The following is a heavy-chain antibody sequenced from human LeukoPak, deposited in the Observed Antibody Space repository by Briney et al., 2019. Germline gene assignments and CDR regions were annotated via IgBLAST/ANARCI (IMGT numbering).Heavy chain of an antibody. CDR2: IYSGGST. D-gene: IGHD6-19*01. J-gene: IGHJ3*02. Sequence: GGSLRLSCAASGFTVSSNYMSWVRQAPGKGLEWVSVIYSGGSTYYADSVKGRFTISRDNSKNTLYLQMNSLRAEDTAVYYCASPELRGLYSSGWRDAFDIWGQGTMVTVSS. CDR1: GFTVSSNY. V-gene: IGHV3-53*01. CDR3: ASPELRGLYSSGWRDAFDI.